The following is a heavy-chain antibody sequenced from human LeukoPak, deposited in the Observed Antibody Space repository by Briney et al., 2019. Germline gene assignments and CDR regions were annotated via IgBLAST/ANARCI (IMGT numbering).Heavy chain of an antibody. Sequence: SLRLSCTHSGFIFRDYGVPWDRQRPGKGLEWVSGISWNSDTTAYADSVKGRFTISRDNAKNSLYLQMDTLGPEDTALYYRPKGRKYRYGQGPFQYYCDSWGQGALVTVSS. CDR1: GFIFRDYG. CDR2: ISWNSDTT. CDR3: PKGRKYRYGQGPFQYYCDS. D-gene: IGHD5-18*01. J-gene: IGHJ4*02. V-gene: IGHV3-9*01.